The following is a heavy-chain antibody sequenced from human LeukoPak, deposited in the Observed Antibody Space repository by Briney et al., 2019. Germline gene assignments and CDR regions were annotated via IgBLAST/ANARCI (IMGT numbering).Heavy chain of an antibody. CDR2: IYYSGST. Sequence: SETLSLTCTVSGGSISSYYWSWIRQPPGKGLEWIGSIYYSGSTYYNPSLKSRVTISVDTSKNQFSLKLSSVTAADTAVYYCARAPRWLQERGFDYWGQGTLVTVSS. CDR3: ARAPRWLQERGFDY. V-gene: IGHV4-39*07. D-gene: IGHD5-24*01. J-gene: IGHJ4*02. CDR1: GGSISSYY.